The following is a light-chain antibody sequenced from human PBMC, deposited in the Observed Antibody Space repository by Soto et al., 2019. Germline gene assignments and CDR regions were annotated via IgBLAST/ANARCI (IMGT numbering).Light chain of an antibody. V-gene: IGLV1-44*01. CDR2: SNN. Sequence: QSVLTQPPSASGTPGQRVTISCSGSSANIGSNYVNWYQQLPVTAPNLLIYSNNQRPSGVPDRFAGSKSGTSASLSISGLQSEDEADYYCAAWDDSLNGDVFGPGTKLTVL. J-gene: IGLJ1*01. CDR3: AAWDDSLNGDV. CDR1: SANIGSNY.